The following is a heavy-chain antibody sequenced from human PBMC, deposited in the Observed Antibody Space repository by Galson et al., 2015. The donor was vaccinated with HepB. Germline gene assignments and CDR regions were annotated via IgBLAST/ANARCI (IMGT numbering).Heavy chain of an antibody. CDR3: ARGAGGVRGVIIRSPPDY. Sequence: SLRLSCAGSGFTFSSYGMHWVRQAPGKGLEWVAVIWYDGSNKYYADSVKGRFTISRDNSKNTLYLQMNSLRAEDTAVHYCARGAGGVRGVIIRSPPDYWGQGTLVTVSS. CDR1: GFTFSSYG. J-gene: IGHJ4*02. D-gene: IGHD3-10*01. V-gene: IGHV3-33*01. CDR2: IWYDGSNK.